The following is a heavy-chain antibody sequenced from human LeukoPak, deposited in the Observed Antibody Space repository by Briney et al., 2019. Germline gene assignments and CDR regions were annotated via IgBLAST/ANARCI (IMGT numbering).Heavy chain of an antibody. CDR1: GGSFSGYY. J-gene: IGHJ4*02. Sequence: KPSETLSLTCAVYGGSFSGYYWSWIRQPPGKGLEWIGEINHSGSTNYNPSLKSRVTISVDTSKNQFSLKLSSVTAADTAVYYCASHPKQWLANLDHWGQGTLVTVSS. CDR3: ASHPKQWLANLDH. V-gene: IGHV4-34*01. CDR2: INHSGST. D-gene: IGHD6-19*01.